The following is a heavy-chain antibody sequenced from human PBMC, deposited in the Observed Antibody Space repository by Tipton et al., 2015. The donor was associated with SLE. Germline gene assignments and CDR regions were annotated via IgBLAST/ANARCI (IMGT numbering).Heavy chain of an antibody. CDR3: ARVGPYTAMVNAFDI. CDR2: IYYSGST. V-gene: IGHV4-59*08. D-gene: IGHD5-18*01. Sequence: TLSLTCTVSGGSISSYYWSWIRQPPGKGLEWIGYIYYSGSTNYNPSLKSRVTISVDTSKNQFSLKLSSVTAADTAVYYCARVGPYTAMVNAFDIWGQGTMVTVSS. J-gene: IGHJ3*02. CDR1: GGSISSYY.